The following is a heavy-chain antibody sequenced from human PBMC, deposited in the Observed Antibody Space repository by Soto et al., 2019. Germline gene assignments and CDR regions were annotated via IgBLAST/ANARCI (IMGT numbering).Heavy chain of an antibody. D-gene: IGHD2-2*01. CDR3: ARDLQSSSVYGVDV. V-gene: IGHV1-18*04. J-gene: IGHJ6*02. CDR2: ISAYNGNT. CDR1: GYTFTTYD. Sequence: QVQLVQSGGEVKKPGASVKVSCKASGYTFTTYDITWVRQAHGQGLEWMGWISAYNGNTNYAQKLQGRVTLTADTSTSTAYMELRSLTSDDTAVYYCARDLQSSSVYGVDVWGQGTTVTVSS.